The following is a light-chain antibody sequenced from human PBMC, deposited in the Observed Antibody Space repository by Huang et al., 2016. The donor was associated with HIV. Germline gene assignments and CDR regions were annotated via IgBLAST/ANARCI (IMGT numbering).Light chain of an antibody. Sequence: EIVLTQSPGTLSLSPGERATLSCRASQTISSSHLAWYQQKPGYPPRLIIYATSTRATDIPDRFSGSGSGTDFTLTINRLEPEDFVVYHCQQYGSSPGTFGQGTKVEVK. CDR1: QTISSSH. CDR2: ATS. CDR3: QQYGSSPGT. V-gene: IGKV3-20*01. J-gene: IGKJ1*01.